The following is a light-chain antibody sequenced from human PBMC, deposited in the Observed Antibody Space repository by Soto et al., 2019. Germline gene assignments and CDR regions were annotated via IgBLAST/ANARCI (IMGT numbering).Light chain of an antibody. CDR3: QQSYSTPPT. J-gene: IGKJ1*01. CDR2: AAS. V-gene: IGKV1-39*01. Sequence: DIQTTQSPSSLSASVGDRVTITCRASQSISSYLNWYQQKPGKAPKLLIYAASSLQSGVPSRFSGSGSGTDFTLTISSLQPEDFATYYCQQSYSTPPTFGQGT. CDR1: QSISSY.